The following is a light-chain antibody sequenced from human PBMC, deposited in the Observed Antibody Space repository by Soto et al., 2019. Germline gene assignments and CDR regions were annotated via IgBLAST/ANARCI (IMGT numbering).Light chain of an antibody. J-gene: IGKJ2*01. CDR2: QAS. CDR1: QSIRSW. Sequence: DIQMTQSPSTLSASIGDRVTITCRASQSIRSWLAWYQQKPGKAPNLLIYQASISQSGVPLRFSGSGSGTEFTLTISSLQHDDFATYYCQQYNSYSSSTFGQGTKVEIK. CDR3: QQYNSYSSST. V-gene: IGKV1-5*03.